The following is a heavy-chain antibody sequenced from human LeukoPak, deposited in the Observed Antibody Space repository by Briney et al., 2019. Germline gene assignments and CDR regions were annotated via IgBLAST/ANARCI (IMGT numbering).Heavy chain of an antibody. D-gene: IGHD6-19*01. CDR3: AGDMASGSGWYIRRGDYYYGMDV. Sequence: GGSLRLSCAASGFTFSSYAMHWVRQAPGKGLEWVAVISYDGSNKYYADSVKGRFTISRDNSKNTLYLQMNSLRAEDTAVYYCAGDMASGSGWYIRRGDYYYGMDVWGKGTTVTVSS. J-gene: IGHJ6*04. V-gene: IGHV3-30*04. CDR1: GFTFSSYA. CDR2: ISYDGSNK.